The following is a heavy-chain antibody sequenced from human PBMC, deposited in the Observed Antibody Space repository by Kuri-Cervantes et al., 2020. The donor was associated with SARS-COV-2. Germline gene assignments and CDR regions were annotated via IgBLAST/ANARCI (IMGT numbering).Heavy chain of an antibody. Sequence: SETLSLTCAVYGGSFSNFYWSWIRQPPGKGLEWIGSIYYSGSTYYNPSLKSRVTISVDTSKNQFSLKLSSVTAADTAVYYCARDSLDCSSTSCYFFDYWGQGTLVTVSS. CDR2: IYYSGST. D-gene: IGHD2-2*01. V-gene: IGHV4-34*01. CDR3: ARDSLDCSSTSCYFFDY. CDR1: GGSFSNFY. J-gene: IGHJ4*02.